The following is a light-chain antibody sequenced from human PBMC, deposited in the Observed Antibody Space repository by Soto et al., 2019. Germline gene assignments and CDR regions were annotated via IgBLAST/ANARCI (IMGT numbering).Light chain of an antibody. J-gene: IGKJ1*01. CDR1: QSVSSSY. CDR3: QQYGSSPQT. V-gene: IGKV3-20*01. Sequence: IVFTQSPDTLSLSPGERATLSCRASQSVSSSYLAWYQQKPGQAPRLLIYGASSRATGIPDRFSGSGSGTDFTLTISRLEPEDFAVYYCQQYGSSPQTFGQGTKVDIK. CDR2: GAS.